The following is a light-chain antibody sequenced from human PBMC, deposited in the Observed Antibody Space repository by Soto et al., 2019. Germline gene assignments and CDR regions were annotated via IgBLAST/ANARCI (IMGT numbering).Light chain of an antibody. CDR1: QSVLSNSNNKNY. V-gene: IGKV4-1*01. CDR3: QQYFTTPIT. J-gene: IGKJ5*01. Sequence: DIVMTQSPDSLAVSLGEMATINCKSSQSVLSNSNNKNYLAWYQQTPGQPPRLLISWASTREFGVPDRFSGSESGTDFTLTISSLQAEDVAVYYCQQYFTTPITFGQGTRLEIK. CDR2: WAS.